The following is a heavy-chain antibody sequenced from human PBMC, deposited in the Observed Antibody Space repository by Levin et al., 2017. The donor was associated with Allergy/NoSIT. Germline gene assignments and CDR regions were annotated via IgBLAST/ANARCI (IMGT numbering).Heavy chain of an antibody. CDR1: GFTFDDYA. CDR2: ISWNSGSI. D-gene: IGHD3-3*01. J-gene: IGHJ4*02. CDR3: AKGFYDFWSGYYSA. V-gene: IGHV3-9*01. Sequence: LSLTCAASGFTFDDYAMHWVRQAPGKGLEWVSGISWNSGSIGYADSVKGRFTISRDNAKNSLYLQMNSLRAEDTALYYCAKGFYDFWSGYYSAWGQGTLVTVSS.